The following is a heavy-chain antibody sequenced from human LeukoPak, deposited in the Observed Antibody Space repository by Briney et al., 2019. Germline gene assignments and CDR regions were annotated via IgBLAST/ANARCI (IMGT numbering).Heavy chain of an antibody. CDR1: GYTFTGYY. Sequence: ASVKVSCKASGYTFTGYYMHWVRQAPGQGLEWMGWINPNSGGTNYAQKFQGRVTMTRDTSISTAYMELSRLRSDDTAVYYCAVQDIVVVPAAVHHWFDPWGQGTLVTVSS. CDR3: AVQDIVVVPAAVHHWFDP. V-gene: IGHV1-2*02. CDR2: INPNSGGT. D-gene: IGHD2-2*01. J-gene: IGHJ5*02.